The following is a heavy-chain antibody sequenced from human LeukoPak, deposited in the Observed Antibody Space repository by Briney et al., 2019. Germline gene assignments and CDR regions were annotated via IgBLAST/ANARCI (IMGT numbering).Heavy chain of an antibody. J-gene: IGHJ5*02. V-gene: IGHV3-23*01. D-gene: IGHD6-6*01. Sequence: GGSLRLSCAASGFTFSSYGMSWVRQAPGKGLEWVSAISGSGGSTYYADSVKGRFTISRDNSKNTLYLQMNSLRAEDTAVYYCAKDRGYISSRPDNWFDPWGQGTLVTVSS. CDR3: AKDRGYISSRPDNWFDP. CDR2: ISGSGGST. CDR1: GFTFSSYG.